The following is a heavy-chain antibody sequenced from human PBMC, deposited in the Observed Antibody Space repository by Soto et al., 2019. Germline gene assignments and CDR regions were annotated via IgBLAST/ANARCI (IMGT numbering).Heavy chain of an antibody. Sequence: EVQLVESGGGLVQPGESLTLSCAASGFTFSSYWMHWVRQAPGKGLVWVSRIKSDGSGTYYADSVTGRLTIGRDNARNTHYLQMNSLRVEDTDVYFCARGDGDHDDGKGYLGRHWGQGTLGTVSS. CDR3: ARGDGDHDDGKGYLGRH. CDR1: GFTFSSYW. J-gene: IGHJ4*02. CDR2: IKSDGSGT. D-gene: IGHD3-16*01. V-gene: IGHV3-74*01.